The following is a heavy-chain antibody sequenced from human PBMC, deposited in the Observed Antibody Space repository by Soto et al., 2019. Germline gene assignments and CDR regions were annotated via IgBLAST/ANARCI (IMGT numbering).Heavy chain of an antibody. V-gene: IGHV4-4*02. CDR3: ARSFGWYAIDH. CDR2: IHHSGST. J-gene: IGHJ4*02. D-gene: IGHD6-19*01. Sequence: QMQLQESGPGLVKPSETLSLTCAVSSASIITEQRWTWVRQPPGKGLEWIGEIHHSGSTNNNPSLRSRVTMAVAKSQTQFSLNLNPVTAAATALYYCARSFGWYAIDHWGQGTLVIVSS. CDR1: SASIITEQR.